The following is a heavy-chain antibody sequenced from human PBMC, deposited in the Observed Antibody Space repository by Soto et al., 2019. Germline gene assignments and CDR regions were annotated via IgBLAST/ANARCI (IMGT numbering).Heavy chain of an antibody. CDR3: AREYSYGPSYYYYGMDV. D-gene: IGHD5-18*01. CDR1: GYTFTSYG. Sequence: ASVKVSCKASGYTFTSYGISWVRQAPGQGLEWMGWISAYNGNTNYAQKLQGRVTMTTDTSTSTAYMELRSLRSDDTAVYYCAREYSYGPSYYYYGMDVWGQGTTVTVSS. CDR2: ISAYNGNT. J-gene: IGHJ6*02. V-gene: IGHV1-18*01.